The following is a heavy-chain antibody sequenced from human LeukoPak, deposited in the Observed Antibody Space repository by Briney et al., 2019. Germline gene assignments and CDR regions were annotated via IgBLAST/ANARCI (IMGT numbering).Heavy chain of an antibody. CDR2: ISYDGSNK. CDR3: AKGITRAKVVPAAIKLNYYHYGMDV. CDR1: GFTFSSYG. Sequence: PGGSLRLSCAASGFTFSSYGMHWVRQAPGKGLEWVAVISYDGSNKYYADSVKGRFTISRDNSKNTLYLQMNSLRAEDTAVYYCAKGITRAKVVPAAIKLNYYHYGMDVWGQGTTVTVSS. V-gene: IGHV3-30*18. J-gene: IGHJ6*02. D-gene: IGHD2-2*02.